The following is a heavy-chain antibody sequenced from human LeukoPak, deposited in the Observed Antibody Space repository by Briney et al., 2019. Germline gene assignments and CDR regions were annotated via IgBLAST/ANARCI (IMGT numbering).Heavy chain of an antibody. CDR1: AXTFSSYG. CDR3: ARDQAYFDY. J-gene: IGHJ4*02. Sequence: GRSLRLSCAVSAXTFSSYGMHWVRQAPGKGLELVAVIWYDGSNKYYADSVKGRFTISRDNSKNTLYLQMNSLRTEDTAVYYCARDQAYFDYWGQGTLVTVSS. CDR2: IWYDGSNK. V-gene: IGHV3-33*01.